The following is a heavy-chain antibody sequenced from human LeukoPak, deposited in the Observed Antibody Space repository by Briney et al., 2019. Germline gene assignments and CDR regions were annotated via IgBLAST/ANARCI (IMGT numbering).Heavy chain of an antibody. CDR2: MSSSGVST. Sequence: GGSLRLSCAASGFDFNNFGMNWVRQAPGKGLECVSAMSSSGVSTYYADSVKGRFTIFRDNSKNTLYLQMHSLRVEDTAVYYCAKRGYLGGTGTHWGQGTLVTVSS. CDR1: GFDFNNFG. D-gene: IGHD1-14*01. CDR3: AKRGYLGGTGTH. V-gene: IGHV3-23*01. J-gene: IGHJ4*02.